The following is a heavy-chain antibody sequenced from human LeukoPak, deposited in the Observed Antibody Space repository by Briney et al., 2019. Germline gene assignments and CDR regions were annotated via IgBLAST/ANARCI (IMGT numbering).Heavy chain of an antibody. J-gene: IGHJ6*02. D-gene: IGHD4-17*01. Sequence: PPQTLSLTCTVSGGAISSDYSGWIRQPPRKGLEWIGYIYDSASTNYKPSLKRRVTISVDSSKNQFSLKLSSVTAADTAVYYCARDNPNEDGDYGNGMDVWGQGTTVTVSS. CDR1: GGAISSDY. V-gene: IGHV4-59*01. CDR3: ARDNPNEDGDYGNGMDV. CDR2: IYDSAST.